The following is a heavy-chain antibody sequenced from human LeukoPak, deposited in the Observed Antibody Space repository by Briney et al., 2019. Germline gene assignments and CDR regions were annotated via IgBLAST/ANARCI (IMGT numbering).Heavy chain of an antibody. CDR2: ISDTSRTI. Sequence: PGGSLRISCAASGFTFSRYSMNWVRQAPGKGLEWVSYISDTSRTIYYADSVQGRFTISRDNAKNTVYLQMNSLRAEDTAVYYCAKAEPASGYDYWGQGTLVTVSS. V-gene: IGHV3-48*01. D-gene: IGHD6-13*01. J-gene: IGHJ4*02. CDR3: AKAEPASGYDY. CDR1: GFTFSRYS.